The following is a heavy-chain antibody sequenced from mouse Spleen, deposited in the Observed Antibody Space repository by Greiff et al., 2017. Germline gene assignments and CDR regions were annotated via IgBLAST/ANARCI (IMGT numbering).Heavy chain of an antibody. CDR3: ARQGYGSSPYYYAMDY. CDR1: GFTFSDYG. CDR2: ISNLAYSI. Sequence: EVMLVESGGGLVKPGGSLKLSCAASGFTFSDYGMAWVRQAPGKGPEWVAFISNLAYSIYYADTVTGRFTISRENAKNTLYLEMSSLRSEDTAMYYCARQGYGSSPYYYAMDYWGQGTSVTVSS. D-gene: IGHD1-1*01. J-gene: IGHJ4*01. V-gene: IGHV5-15*01.